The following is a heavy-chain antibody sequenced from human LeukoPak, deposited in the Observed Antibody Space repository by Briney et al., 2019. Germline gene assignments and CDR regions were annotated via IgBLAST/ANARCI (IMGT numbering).Heavy chain of an antibody. D-gene: IGHD5-18*01. J-gene: IGHJ6*02. V-gene: IGHV4-34*01. Sequence: SETLSLTCAVYGGSFSGYYWSWIRQPPGKGLEWIGEINHSGSTNYNSSLKSRVTISVDTSKNQFSLKLSSVTAADTAVYYCARGIQLWLQPLFYYYYGMDVWGQGTTVTVSS. CDR2: INHSGST. CDR3: ARGIQLWLQPLFYYYYGMDV. CDR1: GGSFSGYY.